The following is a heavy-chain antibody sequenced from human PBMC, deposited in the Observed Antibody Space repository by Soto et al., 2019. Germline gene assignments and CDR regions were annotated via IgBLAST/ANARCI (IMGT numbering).Heavy chain of an antibody. CDR2: ISAYNGNT. CDR3: ARDSGNLGNWAYFFDY. D-gene: IGHD7-27*01. J-gene: IGHJ4*02. Sequence: QGQLVQSGAEGKKPGASVKVSCKASGYTFTSFGISWVRQAPGQGLEWMGWISAYNGNTNYAQKVQGRVTMTTDTSTSTAYMELRSLISDDTAVYYCARDSGNLGNWAYFFDYWGQGTLVTVSS. CDR1: GYTFTSFG. V-gene: IGHV1-18*01.